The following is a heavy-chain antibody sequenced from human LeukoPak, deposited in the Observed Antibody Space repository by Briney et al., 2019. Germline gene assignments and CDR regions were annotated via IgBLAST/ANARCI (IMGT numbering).Heavy chain of an antibody. CDR1: GFTFSTYA. V-gene: IGHV3-23*01. D-gene: IGHD4-23*01. CDR2: FSNSGET. CDR3: AKDLRLSVGTSPFDY. J-gene: IGHJ4*02. Sequence: GGSLRLSCAASGFTFSTYAMAWVRQAPGKWLEWVSAFSNSGETHYADSVKGRFTISRDNSKNTLYLQMNSLRADDTALYYCAKDLRLSVGTSPFDYWGQGTLVTVSS.